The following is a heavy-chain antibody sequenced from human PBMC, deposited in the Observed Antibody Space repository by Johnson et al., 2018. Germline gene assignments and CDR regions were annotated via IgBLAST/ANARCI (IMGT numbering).Heavy chain of an antibody. CDR3: ARAIPPYYYDSSGYSFQH. CDR2: ISSSSSYI. Sequence: VQLVESGGGVVQPGMSLRLFCAASGFTFSSYSMNWVRQAPGKGLEWVSSISSSSSYIYYADSVKGRYPISRDNAKNTLYLKMNRQRAEDTAVDYCARAIPPYYYDSSGYSFQHWGQGTLVTVSS. CDR1: GFTFSSYS. D-gene: IGHD3-22*01. V-gene: IGHV3-21*04. J-gene: IGHJ1*01.